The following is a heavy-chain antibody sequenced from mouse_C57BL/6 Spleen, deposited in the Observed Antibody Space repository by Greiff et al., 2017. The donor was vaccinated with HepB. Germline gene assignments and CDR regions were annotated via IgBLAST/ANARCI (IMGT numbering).Heavy chain of an antibody. CDR3: ARSHYYGSSSWYFDV. Sequence: EVHLVESGGGLVKPGGSLKLSCAAPGFTFSDYGMHWVRQAPEKGLEWVAYISSGSSTIYYADTVKGRFTISRDNAKNTLFLQMTSLRSEDTAMYYCARSHYYGSSSWYFDVWGTGTTVTVSS. D-gene: IGHD1-1*01. V-gene: IGHV5-17*01. CDR1: GFTFSDYG. J-gene: IGHJ1*03. CDR2: ISSGSSTI.